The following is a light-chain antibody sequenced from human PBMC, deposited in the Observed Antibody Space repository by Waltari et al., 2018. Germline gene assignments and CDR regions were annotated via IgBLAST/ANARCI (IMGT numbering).Light chain of an antibody. CDR2: TVS. CDR1: QNITRY. Sequence: DIQMTQSPSSLSASVGDRVTIGCRATQNITRYLNWYQQKPGKAPNLLIHTVSKLHSGVPSRFSGSVSGTDFTLAISSLQPEDFASYDCQQSYDYPFTFGPGTTVDLK. CDR3: QQSYDYPFT. J-gene: IGKJ3*01. V-gene: IGKV1-39*01.